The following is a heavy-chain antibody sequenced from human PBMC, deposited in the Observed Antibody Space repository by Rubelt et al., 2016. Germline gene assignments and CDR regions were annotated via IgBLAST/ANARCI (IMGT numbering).Heavy chain of an antibody. CDR2: ISPYNGNT. CDR3: ARDRSSSDY. J-gene: IGHJ4*02. V-gene: IGHV1-18*01. D-gene: IGHD6-6*01. CDR1: GYTFTSFY. Sequence: QVQLVQSGPEVKKPGASVRVSCKPSGYTFTSFYIHWVRQAPGQGLEWMGWISPYNGNTNYGQNFQGRVTMTTDTSTSTVYMELRSLRSDDTAVYYCARDRSSSDYWGQGTLVTVSS.